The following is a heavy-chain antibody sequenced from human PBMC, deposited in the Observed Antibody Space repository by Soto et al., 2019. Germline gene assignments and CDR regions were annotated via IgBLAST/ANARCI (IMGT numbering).Heavy chain of an antibody. CDR3: ARYPDYYYDSSGPFDY. D-gene: IGHD3-22*01. J-gene: IGHJ4*02. CDR2: ISAYTRNT. CDR1: GYTFTNYG. V-gene: IGHV1-18*01. Sequence: ASVKVSCKASGYTFTNYGISWVRQAPGQGLEWMGWISAYTRNTDYAQELQGRVTMTTDTSTSTAYMELRSLRSDDTAVYYCARYPDYYYDSSGPFDYWGQGTLVTVSS.